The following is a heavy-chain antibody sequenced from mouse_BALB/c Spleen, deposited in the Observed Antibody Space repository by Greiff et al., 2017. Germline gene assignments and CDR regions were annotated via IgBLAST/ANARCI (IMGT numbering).Heavy chain of an antibody. J-gene: IGHJ4*01. D-gene: IGHD3-3*01. Sequence: DVQLVESGGGLVQPGGSRKLSCAASGFTFSSFGMHWVRQAPEKGLEWVAYISSGSSTIYYADTVKGRFTISRDNPKNTLFLQMTSLRSEDTAMYYCARRAGTGAMDYWGQGTSVTVSS. CDR3: ARRAGTGAMDY. CDR2: ISSGSSTI. V-gene: IGHV5-17*02. CDR1: GFTFSSFG.